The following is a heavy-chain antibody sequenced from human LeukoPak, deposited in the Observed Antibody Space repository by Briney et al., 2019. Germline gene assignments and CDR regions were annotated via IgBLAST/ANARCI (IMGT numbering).Heavy chain of an antibody. Sequence: SETLSLTCSVSGYSITSGYYWGWFRQPPGKGLEWIGSIYHSGSTFYNPSLQSRVTMSVDTSRNQFSLRLTSVTAADTAFYYCARDAVPLDDWGQGTLVTVSS. V-gene: IGHV4-38-2*02. CDR2: IYHSGST. CDR3: ARDAVPLDD. CDR1: GYSITSGYY. D-gene: IGHD4-17*01. J-gene: IGHJ4*02.